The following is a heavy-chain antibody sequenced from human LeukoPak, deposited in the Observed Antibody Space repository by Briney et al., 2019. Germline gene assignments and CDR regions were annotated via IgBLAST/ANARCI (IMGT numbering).Heavy chain of an antibody. Sequence: GSLRLSCAASGFTFSSYAMSWVRQAPGKGLEWIGEINHSGSTNYNPSLKSRVTISVDTSKNQFSLKLSSVTAADTAVYYCARTDNWNYVFDYWGQGTLVTVSS. CDR3: ARTDNWNYVFDY. CDR1: GFTFSSYA. D-gene: IGHD1-7*01. J-gene: IGHJ4*02. CDR2: INHSGST. V-gene: IGHV4-34*01.